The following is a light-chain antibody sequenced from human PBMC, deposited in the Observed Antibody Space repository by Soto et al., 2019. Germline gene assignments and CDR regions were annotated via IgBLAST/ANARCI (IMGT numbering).Light chain of an antibody. CDR2: DVT. V-gene: IGLV2-14*03. CDR3: CSYKSSSTLYV. Sequence: QSVLTQPASVSGSPGQSITISCTGTSSDIGAYNYVSWYQQHPGKAPKLIIYDVTNRPAGISSRFSASRSGNTASLTIPVLQAEDEADYYCCSYKSSSTLYVFGTGTKVTVL. J-gene: IGLJ1*01. CDR1: SSDIGAYNY.